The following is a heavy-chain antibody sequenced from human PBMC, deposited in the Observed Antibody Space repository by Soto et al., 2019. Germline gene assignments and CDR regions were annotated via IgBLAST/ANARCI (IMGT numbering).Heavy chain of an antibody. V-gene: IGHV3-21*01. CDR2: ISSSSSYI. CDR3: ARDPDSSSRYYGMDV. Sequence: GGSLRLSCAASGFTFSSYSMNWVRQAPGKGLEWVSSISSSSSYIYYADSVKGRFTISRDNAKNSLYLQMNSLRAEDTAVYYCARDPDSSSRYYGMDVWGQGTTVTVSS. CDR1: GFTFSSYS. D-gene: IGHD6-13*01. J-gene: IGHJ6*02.